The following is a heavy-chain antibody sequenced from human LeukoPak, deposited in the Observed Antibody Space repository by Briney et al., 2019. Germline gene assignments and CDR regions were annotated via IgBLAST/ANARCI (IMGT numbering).Heavy chain of an antibody. CDR1: GFTFSSYE. CDR2: ISGSGGST. V-gene: IGHV3-23*01. J-gene: IGHJ4*02. CDR3: ANSGLNRFEY. Sequence: GGSLRLSCASSGFTFSSYEMNWVRQAPGKGLEWVSGISGSGGSTYYADSVKGRFSISRDNSKSTLYLQVNSLRADDTAVYYCANSGLNRFEYWGQGALVTVSS. D-gene: IGHD2-15*01.